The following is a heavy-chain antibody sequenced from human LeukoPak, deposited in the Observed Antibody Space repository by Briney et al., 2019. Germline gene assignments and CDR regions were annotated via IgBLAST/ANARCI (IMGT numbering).Heavy chain of an antibody. Sequence: PSETLSLTCAVYGGSFSGYYWSWIRQPPGKGPEWIGNITYSGSSQNNPSLKSRVTMSIDTSKNQFSLMMSSATAADTAVYYCAKSDGSGSYFDSWGQGTLVTVSS. J-gene: IGHJ4*02. CDR1: GGSFSGYY. V-gene: IGHV4-34*10. D-gene: IGHD3-10*01. CDR3: AKSDGSGSYFDS. CDR2: ITYSGSS.